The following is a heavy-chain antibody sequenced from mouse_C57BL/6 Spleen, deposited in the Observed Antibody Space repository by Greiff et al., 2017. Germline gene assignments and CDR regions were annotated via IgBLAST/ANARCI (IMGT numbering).Heavy chain of an antibody. D-gene: IGHD2-4*01. CDR1: GYTFTDYN. Sequence: DVQLQESGPELVKPGASVKMSCKASGYTFTDYNMHWVKQSHGKSLEWIGYINPNNGGTSYNQKFKGKATLTVNKSSSTAYMELRSLTSEDSAVYYCARSTHYDYDENYFDYWGQGTTLTVSS. V-gene: IGHV1-22*01. J-gene: IGHJ2*01. CDR3: ARSTHYDYDENYFDY. CDR2: INPNNGGT.